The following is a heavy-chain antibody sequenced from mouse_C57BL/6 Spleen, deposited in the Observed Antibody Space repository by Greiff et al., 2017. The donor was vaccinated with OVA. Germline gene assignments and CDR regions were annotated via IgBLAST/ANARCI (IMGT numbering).Heavy chain of an antibody. CDR2: ILPGSGST. CDR3: AIYYDYGRGFYYFDY. J-gene: IGHJ2*01. Sequence: VQLQQSGAELMKPGASVKLSCKATGYTFTGSWIEWVKQRPGHGLEWIGEILPGSGSTNYNEKFKGKATFTADTSSNTAHMQLSSLTTEDSAIYYCAIYYDYGRGFYYFDYWGQGTTLTVSS. D-gene: IGHD2-4*01. V-gene: IGHV1-9*01. CDR1: GYTFTGSW.